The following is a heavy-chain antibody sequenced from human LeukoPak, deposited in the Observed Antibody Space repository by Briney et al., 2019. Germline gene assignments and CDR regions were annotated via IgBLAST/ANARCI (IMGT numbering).Heavy chain of an antibody. Sequence: PGGSLRLSCAASGFTFTSHAMSWVRQAPGKGLEWVSGMGGTGGSAYYADSVKGRFTISRDNSKNTLYLQMNSLRAEDTGVDYSAKAVVYDGNANYCDYGGQGTRVTVST. CDR2: MGGTGGSA. J-gene: IGHJ4*02. D-gene: IGHD3-22*01. CDR1: GFTFTSHA. CDR3: AKAVVYDGNANYCDY. V-gene: IGHV3-23*01.